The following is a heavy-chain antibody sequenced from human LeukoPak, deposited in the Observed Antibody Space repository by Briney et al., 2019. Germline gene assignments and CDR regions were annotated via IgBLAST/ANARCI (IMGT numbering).Heavy chain of an antibody. CDR1: GFTFSSYA. Sequence: GGSLRLSCAASGFTFSSYAMHWVRQAPGKGLEYVSAISSNGGSTYYANSVKGRFTISRDNSKNTLYLQMGSLRAEDTAVYYCARETYYYGSAINWFDPWGQGTLVTVSS. J-gene: IGHJ5*02. CDR3: ARETYYYGSAINWFDP. V-gene: IGHV3-64*01. CDR2: ISSNGGST. D-gene: IGHD3-10*01.